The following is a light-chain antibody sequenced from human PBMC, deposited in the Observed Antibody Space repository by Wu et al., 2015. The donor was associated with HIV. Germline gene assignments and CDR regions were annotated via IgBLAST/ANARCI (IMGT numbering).Light chain of an antibody. CDR3: QQYTSYSAWT. CDR2: AAS. Sequence: DIQMTQSPSSLSASVGDRVTITCRASQSISSYLNWYQQKPGKAPKLLIYAASSLQSGVPSRFSGSGSGTEFTLTISSLQPDDFATYYCQQYTSYSAWTFGQGTKVEIK. J-gene: IGKJ1*01. V-gene: IGKV1-39*01. CDR1: QSISSY.